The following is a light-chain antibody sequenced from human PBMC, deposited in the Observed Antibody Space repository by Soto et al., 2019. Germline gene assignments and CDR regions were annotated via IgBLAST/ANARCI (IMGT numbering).Light chain of an antibody. Sequence: QSALTQPPSASGSPGQSVTISCTGTSSDVGDYKYVSWYQKHPGKAPKLMIYEVSKRPSGVPDRFSGSKSGNTASLTVSGLQAEDEADYYCSSYAGSNTVVFGGGTKLTVL. CDR1: SSDVGDYKY. CDR3: SSYAGSNTVV. CDR2: EVS. J-gene: IGLJ2*01. V-gene: IGLV2-8*01.